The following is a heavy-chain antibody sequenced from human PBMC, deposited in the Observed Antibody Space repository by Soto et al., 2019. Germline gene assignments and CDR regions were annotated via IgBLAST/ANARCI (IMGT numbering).Heavy chain of an antibody. CDR1: GFTFTSSA. J-gene: IGHJ6*01. CDR3: AAEGVIAVAGPYYYYYGMDV. Sequence: QMQLVQSGPEVKKPGTSVKVSCKASGFTFTSSAVQWVRQARGQRLEWIGWIVVGSGKTNYAQKFQERVTITRDMSTSTAYMELSSLRSEDTAVYYCAAEGVIAVAGPYYYYYGMDVWGQGTTVTVSS. V-gene: IGHV1-58*01. CDR2: IVVGSGKT. D-gene: IGHD6-19*01.